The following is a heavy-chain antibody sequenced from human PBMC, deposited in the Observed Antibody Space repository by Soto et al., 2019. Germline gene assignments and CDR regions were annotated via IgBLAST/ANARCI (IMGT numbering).Heavy chain of an antibody. D-gene: IGHD6-13*01. J-gene: IGHJ3*02. V-gene: IGHV3-33*01. CDR3: ARDLAFRWRQQPAHAFEI. CDR1: GFTFSSYG. Sequence: HPGGSLRLSCAASGFTFSSYGMHWVRQAPGKGLEWVAVIWYDGSNKYYADSVKGRFTISRDNSKNTLYLQMNSLRAEDTAVYYCARDLAFRWRQQPAHAFEIWGQGTMVTVSS. CDR2: IWYDGSNK.